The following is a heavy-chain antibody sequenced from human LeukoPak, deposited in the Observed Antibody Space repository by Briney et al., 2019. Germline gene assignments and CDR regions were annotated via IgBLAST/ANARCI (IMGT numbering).Heavy chain of an antibody. Sequence: GGSLRLSCAASGFTFSSYEMNWVRQAPGKGLEWVSYISSSGSTIYYADSVKGRFTISRDNAKNSLYLQMNSLRAEDTAVYYCARLRYFDWPPGQYYFDYWGQGTLGTVSS. V-gene: IGHV3-48*03. CDR2: ISSSGSTI. CDR1: GFTFSSYE. D-gene: IGHD3-9*01. J-gene: IGHJ4*02. CDR3: ARLRYFDWPPGQYYFDY.